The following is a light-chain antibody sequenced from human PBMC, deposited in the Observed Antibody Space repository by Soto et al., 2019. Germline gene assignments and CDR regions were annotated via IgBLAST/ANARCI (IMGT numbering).Light chain of an antibody. CDR1: SSNIGSNA. J-gene: IGLJ3*02. Sequence: QLVLTQPPSASGTPGQRVSISCSGSSSNIGSNAVHWYQQFPGTAPRLLIYRDSQRPSGVPDRFSFSKSGTSASLVISGLQSEDEADYYCAAWNDSPYLWVFGGGTKLTVL. CDR3: AAWNDSPYLWV. CDR2: RDS. V-gene: IGLV1-44*01.